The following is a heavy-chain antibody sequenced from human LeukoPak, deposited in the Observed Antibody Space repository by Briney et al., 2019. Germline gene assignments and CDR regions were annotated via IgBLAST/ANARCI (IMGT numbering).Heavy chain of an antibody. Sequence: PGGSLRLSCAASGFTFSSYWMSWVRQAPGKGLEWVANIKQDGSEKYYVDSVKGRFTISRDNAKNSLYLQMTSLRAEDTALYYCARDRSRNSFDYRGQGTLVSVSS. V-gene: IGHV3-7*01. D-gene: IGHD1-14*01. CDR2: IKQDGSEK. CDR1: GFTFSSYW. CDR3: ARDRSRNSFDY. J-gene: IGHJ4*02.